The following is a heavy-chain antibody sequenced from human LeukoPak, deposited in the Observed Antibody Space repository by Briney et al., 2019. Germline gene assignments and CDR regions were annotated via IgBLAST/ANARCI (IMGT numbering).Heavy chain of an antibody. D-gene: IGHD6-13*01. Sequence: GGSLRLSCAASGFSLSGYWMHWVRQAPGKGLVWVSRISPEGSGTTYADSVKGRFTISRDNSKNTLYLQMNSLRDEDAAVYHCTRVQAGRAGLMDVWGRGTTVTVSS. CDR1: GFSLSGYW. J-gene: IGHJ6*02. CDR3: TRVQAGRAGLMDV. CDR2: ISPEGSGT. V-gene: IGHV3-74*01.